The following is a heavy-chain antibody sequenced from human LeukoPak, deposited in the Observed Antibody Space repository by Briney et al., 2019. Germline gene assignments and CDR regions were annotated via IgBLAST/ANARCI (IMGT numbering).Heavy chain of an antibody. CDR3: ARDYYGSGSSFP. J-gene: IGHJ4*01. CDR2: INPHTGGT. D-gene: IGHD3-10*01. V-gene: IGHV1-2*02. Sequence: ASVKVSCKASGYTFTDFFIQWVRQAPGQGLEWMGWINPHTGGTKFAQKFMGRVTMTRDTSISTAYMELNRLKSDDTAVYYCARDYYGSGSSFPWGQGTLVTVSS. CDR1: GYTFTDFF.